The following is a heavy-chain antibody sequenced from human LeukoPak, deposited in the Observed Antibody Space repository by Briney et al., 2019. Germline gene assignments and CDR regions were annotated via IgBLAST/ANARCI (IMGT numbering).Heavy chain of an antibody. Sequence: GGSLRLSCAASGFSFSSYSMNWVRQAPGKGLEWVSSISSSSSYIYYADSVKGRFTISRDNAKNSLYLQMNSLRAEDTAVYYCARTYSSGWYYFDYWGQGTLVTVSS. D-gene: IGHD6-19*01. CDR1: GFSFSSYS. CDR3: ARTYSSGWYYFDY. CDR2: ISSSSSYI. V-gene: IGHV3-21*01. J-gene: IGHJ4*02.